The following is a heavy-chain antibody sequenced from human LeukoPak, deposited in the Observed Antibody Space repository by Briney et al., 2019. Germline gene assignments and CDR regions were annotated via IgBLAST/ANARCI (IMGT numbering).Heavy chain of an antibody. Sequence: SETLSLTCTVSGYSISSGYYWGWIRQPPGKGLEWIGSIYHSGSTYYNPSLKSRVTISVDTSKNQFSLKLSSVTAADTAVYYCARTTMVRGTYCMDVWGKGTTVTVSS. J-gene: IGHJ6*03. CDR3: ARTTMVRGTYCMDV. V-gene: IGHV4-38-2*02. D-gene: IGHD3-10*01. CDR2: IYHSGST. CDR1: GYSISSGYY.